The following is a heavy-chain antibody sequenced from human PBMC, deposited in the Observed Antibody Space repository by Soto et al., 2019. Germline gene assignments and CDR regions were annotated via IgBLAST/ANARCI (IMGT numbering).Heavy chain of an antibody. CDR2: IYYSGST. D-gene: IGHD5-18*01. J-gene: IGHJ4*02. CDR3: ARHIGSADTAMEDYFDY. CDR1: GGSISSSSYY. V-gene: IGHV4-39*01. Sequence: SETLSLTCTVSGGSISSSSYYWGWIRQPPGKGLEWIGSIYYSGSTYYNPSLKSRVTISVDTSKNQFSLKLSSVTAADTAVYYCARHIGSADTAMEDYFDYWGQGTLVTVSS.